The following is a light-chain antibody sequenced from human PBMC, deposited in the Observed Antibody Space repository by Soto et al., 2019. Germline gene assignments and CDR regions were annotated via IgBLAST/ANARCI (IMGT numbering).Light chain of an antibody. CDR3: CSYAGSSTFV. CDR1: SSDVGSYNL. CDR2: EGS. J-gene: IGLJ1*01. V-gene: IGLV2-23*03. Sequence: QSALTQPPSLSGSPRQSLTISCTGTSSDVGSYNLVSWYQQHPGKAPKLMIYEGSKRPSGVSNRFSGSKSGNTASLTISGLQAEDEADYYCCSYAGSSTFVFGTGTKVTVL.